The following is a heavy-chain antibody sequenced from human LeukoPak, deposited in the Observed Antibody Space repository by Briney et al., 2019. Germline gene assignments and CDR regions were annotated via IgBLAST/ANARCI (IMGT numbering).Heavy chain of an antibody. D-gene: IGHD4-17*01. CDR1: GGSIGSGVYY. Sequence: PSQTLSLTCTVSGGSIGSGVYYWSWVRQSPGKGLEWIGNIYYSGSAYYNPSLKSRVSISVDTSKNQFSLKLRSVTAADTAVYYCARDDGDYSSPYWHFDLWGRGTLVTVSS. CDR2: IYYSGSA. J-gene: IGHJ2*01. CDR3: ARDDGDYSSPYWHFDL. V-gene: IGHV4-30-4*01.